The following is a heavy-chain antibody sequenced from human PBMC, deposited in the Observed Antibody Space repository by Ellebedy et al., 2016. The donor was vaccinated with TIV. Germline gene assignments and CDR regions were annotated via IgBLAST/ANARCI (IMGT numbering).Heavy chain of an antibody. Sequence: GESLKISCAASGFTVNNNYMSWVRQAPGKGLEWVASINQDGSQKYSVESVKGRFTIARDNAKNSLYLQMNSLRTEDTAVYYCARDVGDYWGQGTLVTVSS. J-gene: IGHJ4*02. CDR3: ARDVGDY. V-gene: IGHV3-7*03. CDR2: INQDGSQK. CDR1: GFTVNNNY.